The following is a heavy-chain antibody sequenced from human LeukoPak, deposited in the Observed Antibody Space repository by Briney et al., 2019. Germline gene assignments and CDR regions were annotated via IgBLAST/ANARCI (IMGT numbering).Heavy chain of an antibody. Sequence: SETQSLTCTVSGGSIISSNYYWGWIRQPPGKWRECIGSIYDVGNTYYKPSLKSRLTISVDTSRKQFSLSLLSVPAADTAVSYCARVGYPTQRRVLSAVTIPTAGAFDVWGQGKLLTVSS. CDR1: GGSIISSNYY. CDR2: IYDVGNT. D-gene: IGHD4-17*01. J-gene: IGHJ3*01. V-gene: IGHV4-39*07. CDR3: ARVGYPTQRRVLSAVTIPTAGAFDV.